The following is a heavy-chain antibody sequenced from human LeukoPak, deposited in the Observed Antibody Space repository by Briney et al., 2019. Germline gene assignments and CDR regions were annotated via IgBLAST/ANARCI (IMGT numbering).Heavy chain of an antibody. CDR2: FYYSGST. J-gene: IGHJ4*02. D-gene: IGHD6-19*01. CDR3: ARRVSSGQLDY. CDR1: GGSISSYY. Sequence: SETLSLTCTVSGGSISSYYWSWIRQPPGKGLEWIGYFYYSGSTNYNPSLKSRITISGDTSKNQFSLMLTSVTAADTAVYYCARRVSSGQLDYWGQGTLVTVSS. V-gene: IGHV4-59*08.